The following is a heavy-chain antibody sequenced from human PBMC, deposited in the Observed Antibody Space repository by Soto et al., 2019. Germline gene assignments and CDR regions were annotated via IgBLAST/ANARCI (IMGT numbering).Heavy chain of an antibody. CDR1: GFSFSNFA. CDR2: IGAGGDIT. D-gene: IGHD2-21*01. CDR3: AKDDFTDRGEDYFDP. J-gene: IGHJ4*02. V-gene: IGHV3-23*01. Sequence: XGSLRLSCAAAGFSFSNFAMSWVRQAPGKGLEWVSGIGAGGDITFYADSVKGRFGISRDNSKNTVYLQVNSLRAEDTAVYFCAKDDFTDRGEDYFDPWGPGTLVTVSS.